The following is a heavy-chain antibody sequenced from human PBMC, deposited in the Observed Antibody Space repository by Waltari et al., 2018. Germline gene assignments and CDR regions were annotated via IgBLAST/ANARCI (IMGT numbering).Heavy chain of an antibody. Sequence: EVQLVESGGGLVKPGGSLRLSCAASGFPFSSYSMNWVRQAPGKGLEWVSSISSSSSYIYYADSVKGRFTISRDNAKNSLYLQMNSLRAEDTAVYYCARASLRYFDWSPSDYWGQGTLVTVSS. D-gene: IGHD3-9*01. CDR3: ARASLRYFDWSPSDY. CDR1: GFPFSSYS. J-gene: IGHJ4*02. CDR2: ISSSSSYI. V-gene: IGHV3-21*01.